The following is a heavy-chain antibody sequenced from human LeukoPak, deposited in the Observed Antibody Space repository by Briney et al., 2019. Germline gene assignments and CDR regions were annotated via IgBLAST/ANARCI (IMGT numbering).Heavy chain of an antibody. CDR1: GYSFTTFW. Sequence: GESLKISCKASGYSFTTFWIGWVLQMPAKGLEWMVIIYPCDSDTRYSPSFQGQVTISADKSISTAYLQWSSLKASDTAMYYCARQGGTGTTRNWFDPWGQGTLVTVSS. CDR3: ARQGGTGTTRNWFDP. D-gene: IGHD1-7*01. CDR2: IYPCDSDT. J-gene: IGHJ5*02. V-gene: IGHV5-51*01.